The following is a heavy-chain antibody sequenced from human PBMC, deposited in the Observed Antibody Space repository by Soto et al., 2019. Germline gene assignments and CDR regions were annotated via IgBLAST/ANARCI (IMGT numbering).Heavy chain of an antibody. V-gene: IGHV2-5*01. D-gene: IGHD3-3*01. Sequence: GPTLVNPTQTLTLTCSFSGFSLTTGGLGVTWIRQPPGKAPEWLALVYWNGDKRYSPSLRNRLTITKDTSRNQVVLTMTNMDPVDTATYYCGHRSSSFDFWGNDYWGQGIQVTVSS. CDR2: VYWNGDK. J-gene: IGHJ4*02. CDR3: GHRSSSFDFWGNDY. CDR1: GFSLTTGGLG.